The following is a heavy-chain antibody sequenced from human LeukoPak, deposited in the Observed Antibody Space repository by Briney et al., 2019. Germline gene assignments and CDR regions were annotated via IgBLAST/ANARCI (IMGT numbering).Heavy chain of an antibody. CDR3: ARVGLLSPKEMATIPS. CDR2: ISSSSSYI. D-gene: IGHD5-24*01. V-gene: IGHV3-21*01. J-gene: IGHJ4*02. Sequence: NPGGSPRLSCAASGFTFSSYSMNWVRQAPGKGLEWVSSISSSSSYIYYADSVKGRFTISRDNAKNSLYLQMNSLRAEDTAVYYCARVGLLSPKEMATIPSWGQGTLVTVSS. CDR1: GFTFSSYS.